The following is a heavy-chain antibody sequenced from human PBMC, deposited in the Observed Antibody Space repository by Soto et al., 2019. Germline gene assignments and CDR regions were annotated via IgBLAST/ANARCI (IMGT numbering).Heavy chain of an antibody. D-gene: IGHD6-13*01. CDR1: GYDFTAYD. V-gene: IGHV1-8*02. CDR3: GRGPSPRAPAGGTPYYYAMDV. CDR2: MNPINGAT. Sequence: ASVKVSCKASGYDFTAYDIDWVRQASGQGLEWMGWMNPINGATGSARRFQGRVSMTRNTATGTAYLELTSLRSDDSAVYYCGRGPSPRAPAGGTPYYYAMDVWGQGTTVTVSS. J-gene: IGHJ6*02.